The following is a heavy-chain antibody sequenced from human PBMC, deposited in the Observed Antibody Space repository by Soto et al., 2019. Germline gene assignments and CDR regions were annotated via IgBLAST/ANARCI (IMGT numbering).Heavy chain of an antibody. CDR2: IWYDGSNK. CDR3: ARGDDTGDPIEYFQH. Sequence: QVQLVESGGGVVQPGRSLRLSCAASGFTFSSYGMHWVRQAPGKGLEWVAVIWYDGSNKYYADSVKGRFTISRDNSKNTLYLQMNSLRAEDTAVYYCARGDDTGDPIEYFQHWGQGTLVTVSS. CDR1: GFTFSSYG. V-gene: IGHV3-33*01. D-gene: IGHD2-21*02. J-gene: IGHJ1*01.